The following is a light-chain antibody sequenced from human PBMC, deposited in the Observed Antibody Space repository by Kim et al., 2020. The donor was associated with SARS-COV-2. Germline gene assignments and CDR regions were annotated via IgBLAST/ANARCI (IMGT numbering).Light chain of an antibody. Sequence: GKTVTIACTRSSGSIDDNYVQWYQQRPGGVPTTVIYEDDQRPSGVSDRFSGSIDISSNSASLTISGLRTEDEADYYCQSYNRDNVIFGGGTQLTVL. CDR2: EDD. J-gene: IGLJ2*01. CDR3: QSYNRDNVI. CDR1: SGSIDDNY. V-gene: IGLV6-57*03.